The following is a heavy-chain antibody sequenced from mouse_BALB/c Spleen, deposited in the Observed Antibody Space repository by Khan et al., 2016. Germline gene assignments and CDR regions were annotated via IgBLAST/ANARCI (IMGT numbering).Heavy chain of an antibody. Sequence: VQLQESGPELVKPGASVRISCKASGYTFTSYYIHWVKQRPGQGLEWIGWIYPGNVNTKYNEKFKGKATLTAGKSSSTAYMQLSSLTSEDSAVYFCAIYYGNYFDYWGQGTTLTVSS. CDR2: IYPGNVNT. J-gene: IGHJ2*01. V-gene: IGHV1S56*01. CDR1: GYTFTSYY. CDR3: AIYYGNYFDY. D-gene: IGHD2-1*01.